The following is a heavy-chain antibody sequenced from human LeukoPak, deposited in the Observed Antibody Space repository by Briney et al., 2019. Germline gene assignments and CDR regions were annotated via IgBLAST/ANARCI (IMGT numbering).Heavy chain of an antibody. D-gene: IGHD1-26*01. CDR3: ASRGELLHFDY. Sequence: KASETLSLTCTVSGGSISGSSYYWGWIRQPPGKGLEWIGSIYYSGSTYYNPSLKSRVTISVHTSKNQFSLKLSSVTAAETAVYYCASRGELLHFDYWGQGTLVTVSS. CDR1: GGSISGSSYY. CDR2: IYYSGST. V-gene: IGHV4-39*07. J-gene: IGHJ4*02.